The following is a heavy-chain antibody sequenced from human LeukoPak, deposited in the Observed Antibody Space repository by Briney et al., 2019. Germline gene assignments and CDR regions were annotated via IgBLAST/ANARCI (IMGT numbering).Heavy chain of an antibody. J-gene: IGHJ6*02. CDR3: ARDSEYGMDV. CDR2: IYYSGST. V-gene: IGHV4-59*01. Sequence: SETLSLTCTVSGVSISSYYWSWIRQPPGKGLEWIGYIYYSGSTNYNPSLKSRVTISVDTSKNQFSLKLSSVTAADTAVYYCARDSEYGMDVWGQGTTVTVSS. CDR1: GVSISSYY. D-gene: IGHD3-10*01.